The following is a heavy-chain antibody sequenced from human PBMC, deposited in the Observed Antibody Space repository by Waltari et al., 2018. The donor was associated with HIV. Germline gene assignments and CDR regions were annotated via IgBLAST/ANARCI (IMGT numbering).Heavy chain of an antibody. Sequence: QVQLQESGPGLVKPSETLSLTCAVSGYSIISGYYSGWILQPPGKGLEWIGSIYHSGSTYYNPSLKSRVTISVDTSKNQFSLKLSSVTAADTAVYYCASLYGDPSDFDYWGQGTLVTVSS. CDR2: IYHSGST. J-gene: IGHJ4*02. CDR3: ASLYGDPSDFDY. D-gene: IGHD4-17*01. CDR1: GYSIISGYY. V-gene: IGHV4-38-2*01.